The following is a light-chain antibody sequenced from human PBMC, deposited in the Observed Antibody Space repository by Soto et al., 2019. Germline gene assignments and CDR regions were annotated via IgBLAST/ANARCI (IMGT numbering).Light chain of an antibody. Sequence: SSELTQPPSVSVAPGKTANITCGGHNIGSKSAHWYQQQPGQAPMLVIYYDSDRPSGIPERFSGSNSGNTATLTVSRVEAGDEADYYCQVWDSGSDHVIFGGGTKLTVL. CDR3: QVWDSGSDHVI. CDR1: NIGSKS. V-gene: IGLV3-21*04. J-gene: IGLJ2*01. CDR2: YDS.